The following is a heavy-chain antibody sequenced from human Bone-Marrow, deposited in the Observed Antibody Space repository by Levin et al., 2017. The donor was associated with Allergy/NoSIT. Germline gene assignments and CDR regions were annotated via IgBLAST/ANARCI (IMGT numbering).Heavy chain of an antibody. V-gene: IGHV4-59*01. D-gene: IGHD3-3*01. CDR1: GAPIRNYY. Sequence: SETLSLTCNVSGAPIRNYYWSWIRQSPGKGLEWIGHIYNSGSTTYNPSLKRRVTISVDTSKNQVSLRLSSVSAADTAVYYCAREQGQTSHDYWSGDSWFDSWGQGSLVTVSS. J-gene: IGHJ5*01. CDR3: AREQGQTSHDYWSGDSWFDS. CDR2: IYNSGST.